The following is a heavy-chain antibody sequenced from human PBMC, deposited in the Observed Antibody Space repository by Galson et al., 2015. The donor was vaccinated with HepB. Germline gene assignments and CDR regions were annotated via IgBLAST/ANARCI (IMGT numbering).Heavy chain of an antibody. CDR3: ARVREVGTQDY. Sequence: SLRLSCAASGLTFSSYGMHWVRQPPGKGLEWVSSISSSSSYIYYADSVKGRFTISRDNAKNSLYLQMNSLRAEDTAVYYCARVREVGTQDYWGQGTLVTVSS. D-gene: IGHD1-26*01. V-gene: IGHV3-21*01. CDR1: GLTFSSYG. CDR2: ISSSSSYI. J-gene: IGHJ4*02.